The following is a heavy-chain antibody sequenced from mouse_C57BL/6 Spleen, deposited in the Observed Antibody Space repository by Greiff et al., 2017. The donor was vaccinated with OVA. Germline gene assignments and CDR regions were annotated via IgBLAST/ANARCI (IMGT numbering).Heavy chain of an antibody. V-gene: IGHV1-15*01. CDR1: GYTFTDYE. CDR3: TGGLGY. CDR2: IDPETGGT. Sequence: VQLQESGAELVRPGASVTLSCKASGYTFTDYEMHWVKQTPVHGLEWIGAIDPETGGTAYNQKFKGKAILTADKSSSTAYMELRSLTSEDSAVYYCTGGLGYWGQGTTLTVSS. J-gene: IGHJ2*01.